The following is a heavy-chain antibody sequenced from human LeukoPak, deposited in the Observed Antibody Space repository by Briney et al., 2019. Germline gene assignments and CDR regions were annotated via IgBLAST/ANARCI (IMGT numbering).Heavy chain of an antibody. CDR2: IYYSGST. J-gene: IGHJ4*02. Sequence: SETLSLTCTVSGVSVSSGSYYWSWVRQPPGKGLEWIGYIYYSGSTNYNPSLKSRVTISVDTSKNQFSLKLSSVTAADTAVYYCARGLLGAAAGRIDYWGQGTPVTVSS. D-gene: IGHD6-13*01. CDR1: GVSVSSGSYY. CDR3: ARGLLGAAAGRIDY. V-gene: IGHV4-61*01.